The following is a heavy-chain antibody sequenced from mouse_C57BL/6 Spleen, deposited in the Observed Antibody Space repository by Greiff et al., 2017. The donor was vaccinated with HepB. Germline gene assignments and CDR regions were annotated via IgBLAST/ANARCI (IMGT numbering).Heavy chain of an antibody. CDR2: ISDGGSYT. J-gene: IGHJ1*03. CDR1: GFTFSSYA. D-gene: IGHD1-1*01. V-gene: IGHV5-4*01. CDR3: ARDEDYYGSIRYWYFDV. Sequence: EVQRVESGGGLVKPGGSLKLSCAASGFTFSSYAMSWVRQTPEKRLEWVATISDGGSYTYYPDNVKGRFTISRDNAKNNLYLQMSHLKSEDTAMYYCARDEDYYGSIRYWYFDVWGTGTTVTVSS.